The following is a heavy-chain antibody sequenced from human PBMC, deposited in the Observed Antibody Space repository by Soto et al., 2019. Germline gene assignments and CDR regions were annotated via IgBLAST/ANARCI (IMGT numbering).Heavy chain of an antibody. V-gene: IGHV3-33*01. Sequence: QVQLVESGGGVVQPGRSLRLSCAASGFTFSSYGMHWVRQAPGKGLEWVAVIWYDGSNKYYADSVKGRFTISRDNSKNTLYLQMNRLRAEDTAVYYCARERSGYLPYYYYYMDVWGKGTTVTVSS. CDR2: IWYDGSNK. D-gene: IGHD3-3*01. J-gene: IGHJ6*03. CDR3: ARERSGYLPYYYYYMDV. CDR1: GFTFSSYG.